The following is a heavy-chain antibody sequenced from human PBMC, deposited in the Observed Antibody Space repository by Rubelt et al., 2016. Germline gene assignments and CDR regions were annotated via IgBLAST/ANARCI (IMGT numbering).Heavy chain of an antibody. J-gene: IGHJ4*02. CDR1: GFTFSTYT. D-gene: IGHD6-19*01. V-gene: IGHV3-48*02. CDR3: ARVITSSGWYEDY. Sequence: EVQLVESGGGLVQPGGSLRLSCAASGFTFSTYTMNWVRQAPGKRLEWVSSITSGSAIYYADSVKGRFTNSRDNAKKSLYLQMNSLRDEDTAVYYCARVITSSGWYEDYWGQGTLVTVSS. CDR2: ITSGSAI.